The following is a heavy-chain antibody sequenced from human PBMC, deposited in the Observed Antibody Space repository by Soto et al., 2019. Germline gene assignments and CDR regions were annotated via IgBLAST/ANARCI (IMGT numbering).Heavy chain of an antibody. CDR1: GGSISSYY. Sequence: PSETLSLTCNVSGGSISSYYWSWIRQPPGKGLEWIGYVYYSGSTNYNPSLKSRVTISVDTSKNQFSLKLSSVTAADTAVYYCASFLWFGELLQPLDYWGQGTLVTVSS. D-gene: IGHD3-10*01. J-gene: IGHJ4*02. CDR3: ASFLWFGELLQPLDY. CDR2: VYYSGST. V-gene: IGHV4-59*12.